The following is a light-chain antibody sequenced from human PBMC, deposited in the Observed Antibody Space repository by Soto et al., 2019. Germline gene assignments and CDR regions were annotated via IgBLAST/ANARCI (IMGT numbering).Light chain of an antibody. CDR2: GAS. CDR1: QSVSSN. V-gene: IGKV3-15*01. CDR3: QQHNNWPSVP. J-gene: IGKJ4*01. Sequence: EIVMTQSPATLSVSPGERATLSCRASQSVSSNLAWYQQKPGQAPRLLIYGASTRATGIPARFSGSGSGTEFTLTISSLQSEDFEVYYRQQHNNWPSVPFRGGTKVEIK.